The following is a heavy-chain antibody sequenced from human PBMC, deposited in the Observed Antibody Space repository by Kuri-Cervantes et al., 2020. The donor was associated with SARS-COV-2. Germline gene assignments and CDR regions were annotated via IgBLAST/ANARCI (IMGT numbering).Heavy chain of an antibody. CDR2: IYYSGST. V-gene: IGHV4-39*07. Sequence: GSLRLSCTVSGGSISSSSYYWGWIRQPPGKGLEWIGSIYYSGSTYYNPSLKSRVTISVDTSKNQFSLKLSSVTAADTAVYYCARDRNGDYGSDAFDIWGQGTMVTVSS. D-gene: IGHD4-17*01. CDR1: GGSISSSSYY. J-gene: IGHJ3*02. CDR3: ARDRNGDYGSDAFDI.